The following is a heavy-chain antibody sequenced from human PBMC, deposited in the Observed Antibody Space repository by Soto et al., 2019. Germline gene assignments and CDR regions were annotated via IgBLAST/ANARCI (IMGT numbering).Heavy chain of an antibody. CDR1: GFSLRTTGVG. CDR3: AHTWGLAFDY. Sequence: QITLKESGPTLVEPTQTLTLTCTYSGFSLRTTGVGVGWIRQPPGKALEWRGIIYWNDDKRYSPSLKNRFTLTSDISKSQVVLTMTNMDPVDTSTYYCAHTWGLAFDYWGQGTLVIVSS. V-gene: IGHV2-5*01. D-gene: IGHD3-16*01. J-gene: IGHJ4*02. CDR2: IYWNDDK.